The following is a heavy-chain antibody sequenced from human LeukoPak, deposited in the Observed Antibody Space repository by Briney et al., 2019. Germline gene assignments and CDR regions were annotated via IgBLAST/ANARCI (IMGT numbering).Heavy chain of an antibody. Sequence: GESLKISCKGSGYSFTTYWIAWVRQMPGKSLEWMGIIYPADSDTRYSPSFQGQVTISADKSISTAYLQWSSLKASDTAMYYCAAGSGYCSGGSCYSDWFDPWGQGTLVTVSS. J-gene: IGHJ5*02. V-gene: IGHV5-51*01. CDR1: GYSFTTYW. CDR3: AAGSGYCSGGSCYSDWFDP. D-gene: IGHD2-15*01. CDR2: IYPADSDT.